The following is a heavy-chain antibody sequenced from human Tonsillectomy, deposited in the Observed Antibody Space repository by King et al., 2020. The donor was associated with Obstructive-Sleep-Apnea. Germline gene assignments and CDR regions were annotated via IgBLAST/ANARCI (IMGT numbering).Heavy chain of an antibody. D-gene: IGHD4-17*01. Sequence: VQLVESGGGVVQPGRSLKLSCAASGFSFSSYGMHWVRQAPGKGLEWVAVISYDGSKKYYADSVKGRLTISRDNSKNTLFLQMNSLRADDTAVYYCAKGSAYGDYDYFYGMDVWGQGTTVTVSS. CDR3: AKGSAYGDYDYFYGMDV. CDR2: ISYDGSKK. CDR1: GFSFSSYG. V-gene: IGHV3-30*18. J-gene: IGHJ6*02.